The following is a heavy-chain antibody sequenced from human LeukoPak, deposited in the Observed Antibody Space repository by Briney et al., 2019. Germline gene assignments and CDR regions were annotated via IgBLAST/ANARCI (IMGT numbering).Heavy chain of an antibody. CDR2: ITSKSSYK. CDR1: GFTFSSYS. Sequence: GGSLRLSCSASGFTFSSYSMNWVRQAPGKGLEWVSSITSKSSYKYYADSVKGRFTISRDNAKNSLYLQMNSLRVEDTAVYYCARDPIAAAASGGDYWGQGTLVTVSS. V-gene: IGHV3-21*01. CDR3: ARDPIAAAASGGDY. D-gene: IGHD6-13*01. J-gene: IGHJ4*02.